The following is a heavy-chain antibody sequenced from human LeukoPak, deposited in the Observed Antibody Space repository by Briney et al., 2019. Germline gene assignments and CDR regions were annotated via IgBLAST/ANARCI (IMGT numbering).Heavy chain of an antibody. Sequence: PGGSLRLSCAASGFTFSGSAMHWVRQASGKGLEWVGRIRSKTNNYATTYAASVKGRFTISRDDSKNTAYLQMNSLKTEDTAVYYCSRRGYDHWGQGILVTVTS. J-gene: IGHJ4*02. CDR1: GFTFSGSA. D-gene: IGHD2-15*01. V-gene: IGHV3-73*01. CDR2: IRSKTNNYAT. CDR3: SRRGYDH.